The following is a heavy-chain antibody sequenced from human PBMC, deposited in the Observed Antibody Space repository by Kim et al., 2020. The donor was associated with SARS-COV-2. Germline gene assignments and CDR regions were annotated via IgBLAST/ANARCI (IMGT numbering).Heavy chain of an antibody. Sequence: ANAVKGRFHISRDNSKNTLYLQMNSLRAEDTAVYYCVRDIPLGELVAFDIWGQGTMVTVSS. D-gene: IGHD1-26*01. CDR3: VRDIPLGELVAFDI. J-gene: IGHJ3*02. V-gene: IGHV3-30*07.